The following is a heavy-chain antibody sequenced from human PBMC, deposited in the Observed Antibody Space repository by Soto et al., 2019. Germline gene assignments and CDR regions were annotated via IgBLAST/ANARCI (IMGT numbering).Heavy chain of an antibody. CDR1: GGSISSSSYY. D-gene: IGHD3-10*01. CDR3: ARQDGFIWFGELRPHYFDY. J-gene: IGHJ4*02. CDR2: IYYSGST. V-gene: IGHV4-39*01. Sequence: PSETLSLTCTVSGGSISSSSYYWGWIRQPPGKGLEWIGSIYYSGSTYYNPSLKSRVTISVDTSKNQFSLKLSSVTAADTAVYYCARQDGFIWFGELRPHYFDYWGQGTLVTVSS.